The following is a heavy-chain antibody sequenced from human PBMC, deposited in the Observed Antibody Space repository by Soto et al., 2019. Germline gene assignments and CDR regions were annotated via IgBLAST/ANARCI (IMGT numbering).Heavy chain of an antibody. V-gene: IGHV1-18*01. CDR1: GYTFSDYG. CDR2: ISAKNGNT. Sequence: WASVKVSCKTSGYTFSDYGISWVRQAPGQGLEWMGWISAKNGNTNFAQKFRGRVTMITDTSTNTVYMELRNLRLDDTAVYYCAREPPETPPDYWGQGTLVTAPQ. CDR3: AREPPETPPDY. J-gene: IGHJ4*02.